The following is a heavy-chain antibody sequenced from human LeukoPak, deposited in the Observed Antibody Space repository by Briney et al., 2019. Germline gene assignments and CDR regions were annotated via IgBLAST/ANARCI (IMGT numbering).Heavy chain of an antibody. CDR1: GFTFSSHC. D-gene: IGHD3-10*01. Sequence: GGSLRLSCAASGFTFSSHCMNWARQAPGKGLEWVANIKQDGSEKYYVDSVKGRFTISRDNAKNSLYLQMNSLRAEDTAVYYCARGPYGSGSYRFFDYWGQGTLVTVSS. V-gene: IGHV3-7*03. J-gene: IGHJ4*02. CDR2: IKQDGSEK. CDR3: ARGPYGSGSYRFFDY.